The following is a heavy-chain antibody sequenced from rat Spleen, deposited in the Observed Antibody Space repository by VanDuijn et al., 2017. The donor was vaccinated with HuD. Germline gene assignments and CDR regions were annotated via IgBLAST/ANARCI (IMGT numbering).Heavy chain of an antibody. J-gene: IGHJ4*01. CDR3: ARQMGITTGYVMDS. Sequence: EVQLVESGGGLVQPGRSMKLSCVVSGFTFSNYYMAWVRQAPTKGLEWVETISYGDTSGHSSNYYQDSVKGRFTISRDNAKSTLYLQMDSLSADDTATYYLARQMGITTGYVMDSLGQGASVTVSS. CDR1: GFTFSNYY. CDR2: ISYGDTSGHSSN. D-gene: IGHD1-9*01. V-gene: IGHV5-25*01.